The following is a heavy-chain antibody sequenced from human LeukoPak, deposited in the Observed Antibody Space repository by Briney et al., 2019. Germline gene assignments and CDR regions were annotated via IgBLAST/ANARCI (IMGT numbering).Heavy chain of an antibody. Sequence: ASVKVSCKASGYTFTGYYMHWVRQAPGQGLEWMGWISPNSGGTNYAQKFQGRATMTRDTSISTAYMELSRLRSDDTAVYYCARDTGWLQYYYYGMDVWGQGTTVTVSS. J-gene: IGHJ6*02. D-gene: IGHD6-19*01. CDR1: GYTFTGYY. V-gene: IGHV1-2*02. CDR3: ARDTGWLQYYYYGMDV. CDR2: ISPNSGGT.